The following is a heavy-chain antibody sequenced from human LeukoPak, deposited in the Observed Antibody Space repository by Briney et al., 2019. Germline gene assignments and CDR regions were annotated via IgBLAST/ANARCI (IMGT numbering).Heavy chain of an antibody. CDR1: GITVSSNY. CDR3: ARAYGSNSNDY. D-gene: IGHD6-13*01. J-gene: IGHJ4*02. CDR2: IYTGNIT. Sequence: GGSLRLSCAASGITVSSNYMSWVRQAPGKGLEWVSVIYTGNITYYSDSVKGRFTISRDTSKNTVHLQRNSLRTEDTAVYFCARAYGSNSNDYWGQGTLVTVSS. V-gene: IGHV3-66*02.